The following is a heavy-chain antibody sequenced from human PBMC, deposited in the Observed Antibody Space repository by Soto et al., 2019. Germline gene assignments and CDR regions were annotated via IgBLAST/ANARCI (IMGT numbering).Heavy chain of an antibody. V-gene: IGHV4-30-4*01. CDR1: GGSISSGDYY. D-gene: IGHD3-22*01. CDR3: AREGDYYDSSGYRLAAFDI. CDR2: IYYSGST. Sequence: SETLSLTCTVSGGSISSGDYYWSWIRQPPGKGLEWIGYIYYSGSTYYNPSLKSRVTISVDTSKNQFSLKLSSVTAADTAVYYCAREGDYYDSSGYRLAAFDIWGQGTMVTVSS. J-gene: IGHJ3*02.